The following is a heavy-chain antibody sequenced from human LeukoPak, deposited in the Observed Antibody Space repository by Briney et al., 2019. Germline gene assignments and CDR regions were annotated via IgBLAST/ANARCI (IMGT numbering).Heavy chain of an antibody. D-gene: IGHD2-2*01. CDR3: ARGLSSSTSQSRQLRFDP. J-gene: IGHJ5*02. CDR2: INHSGST. CDR1: GGSFSGYY. Sequence: PSETLSLTCAVYGGSFSGYYWSWIRQPPGKGLEWIGEINHSGSTNYNPSLRSRVTISVDTSKNQFSLKLSSVTAADTAVYYCARGLSSSTSQSRQLRFDPWGQGTLVTVSS. V-gene: IGHV4-34*01.